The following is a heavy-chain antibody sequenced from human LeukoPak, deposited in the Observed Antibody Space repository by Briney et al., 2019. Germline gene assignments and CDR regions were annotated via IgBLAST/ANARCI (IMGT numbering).Heavy chain of an antibody. D-gene: IGHD6-6*01. CDR1: GGSISSSSYY. CDR3: ARRYSSSSPLDY. CDR2: IYYSGST. V-gene: IGHV4-39*01. Sequence: SETLSLTCTVSGGSISSSSYYWGWIRQPPGKGLEWIVSIYYSGSTYYNPSLKSRFTISVDTSKNQFSLKLSSVTAADTAVYYCARRYSSSSPLDYWGQGTLVTVSS. J-gene: IGHJ4*02.